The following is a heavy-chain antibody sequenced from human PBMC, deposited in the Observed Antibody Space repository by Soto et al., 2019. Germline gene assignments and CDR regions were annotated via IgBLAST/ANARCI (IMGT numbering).Heavy chain of an antibody. CDR1: GYTFTGYY. Sequence: QVQLVQSGAEVKESGASVKVSCKASGYTFTGYYIHWVRQAPGQGLEWVGEISPKSGATRYAQKFQGRVTMTKDTSITTVYMELSNLSPDDTAVYYRGRGRSGELVVFYWGQGTLVTVHS. CDR2: ISPKSGAT. V-gene: IGHV1-2*02. CDR3: GRGRSGELVVFY. D-gene: IGHD1-7*01. J-gene: IGHJ4*02.